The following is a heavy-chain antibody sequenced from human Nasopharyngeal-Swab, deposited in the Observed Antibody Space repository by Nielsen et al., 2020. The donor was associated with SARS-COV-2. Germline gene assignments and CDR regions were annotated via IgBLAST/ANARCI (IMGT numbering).Heavy chain of an antibody. Sequence: ASVKVSCKASGYTFTSYYMHWVRQAPGQGLEWMGIINPSGGSTSYAQKFQGRVTITADESTSTAYMELSSLRSEDTAVYYCARPYYGSGTGAFDIWGQGTMVTVSS. CDR1: GYTFTSYY. J-gene: IGHJ3*02. CDR3: ARPYYGSGTGAFDI. D-gene: IGHD3-10*01. V-gene: IGHV1-46*01. CDR2: INPSGGST.